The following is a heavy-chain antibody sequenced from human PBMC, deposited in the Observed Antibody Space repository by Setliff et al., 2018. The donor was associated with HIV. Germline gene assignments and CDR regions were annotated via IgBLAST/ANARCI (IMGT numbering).Heavy chain of an antibody. V-gene: IGHV4-61*09. Sequence: SETLSLTCTVSGGSISSGSYYWSWIRQPAGKGLEWIGHIYTSGSTNYNPSLKSRVTISVDTSKNQFSLKLSSVTAEDTAVYYCARDWGGPLDYWGQGTLVTVSS. CDR2: IYTSGST. CDR1: GGSISSGSYY. D-gene: IGHD7-27*01. CDR3: ARDWGGPLDY. J-gene: IGHJ4*02.